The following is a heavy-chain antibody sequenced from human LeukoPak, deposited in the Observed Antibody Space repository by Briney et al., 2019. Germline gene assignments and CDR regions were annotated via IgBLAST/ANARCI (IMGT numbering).Heavy chain of an antibody. CDR1: GGSFSGYY. CDR2: INHSGST. D-gene: IGHD2-2*02. CDR3: AREVDTA. Sequence: SETLSLTCAVYGGSFSGYYWSWIRQPPGKGLEWIGEINHSGSTNYNPSLKSRVTISVDTSKNQFSLKLSSVTAAETAVYYCAREVDTAWGQGTLVTVSS. J-gene: IGHJ5*02. V-gene: IGHV4-34*01.